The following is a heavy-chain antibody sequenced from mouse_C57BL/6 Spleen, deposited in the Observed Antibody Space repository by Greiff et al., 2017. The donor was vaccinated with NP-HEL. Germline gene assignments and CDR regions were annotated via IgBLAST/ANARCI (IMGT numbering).Heavy chain of an antibody. CDR1: GFTFNTYA. V-gene: IGHV10-3*01. CDR2: IRSKSSNYAT. Sequence: EVQGVESGGGLVQPKGSLKLSCAASGFTFNTYAMHWVRQAPGKGLEWVARIRSKSSNYATYYADSVKDRFTISRDASQSMLYLQMNTLETEDNARDYCVGASFDYWGQGTSVTVSS. J-gene: IGHJ4*01. D-gene: IGHD1-2*01. CDR3: VGASFDY.